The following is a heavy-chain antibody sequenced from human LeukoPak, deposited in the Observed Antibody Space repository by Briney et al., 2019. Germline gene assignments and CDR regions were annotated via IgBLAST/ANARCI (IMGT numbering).Heavy chain of an antibody. CDR1: GGSVSSGSYY. D-gene: IGHD2-2*01. V-gene: IGHV4-61*01. CDR3: ARAQKGYCSSISCPQAFDI. CDR2: IYYSGST. Sequence: PSETLSLTCTVSGGSVSSGSYYWSWIWQPPGKGLEWIGYIYYSGSTNYNPSLKSRVTISIDTSKNQFSLKLSSVTAADTAVYYCARAQKGYCSSISCPQAFDIWGQGTMVIVS. J-gene: IGHJ3*02.